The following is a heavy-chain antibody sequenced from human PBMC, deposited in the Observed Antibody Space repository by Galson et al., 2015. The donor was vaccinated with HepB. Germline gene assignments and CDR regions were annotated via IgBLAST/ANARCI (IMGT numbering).Heavy chain of an antibody. CDR2: IWYDGSNK. CDR1: GFTFSSYA. J-gene: IGHJ6*02. Sequence: SLRLSCVASGFTFSSYAMHWVRQAPGKGLEWVAIIWYDGSNKYYADSVKGRFTISRDNSKNTLYLQMSSLRAEDTAVYYCSKADVAGGGLHYGLDVWGQGTTVTVSS. D-gene: IGHD4-23*01. V-gene: IGHV3-33*06. CDR3: SKADVAGGGLHYGLDV.